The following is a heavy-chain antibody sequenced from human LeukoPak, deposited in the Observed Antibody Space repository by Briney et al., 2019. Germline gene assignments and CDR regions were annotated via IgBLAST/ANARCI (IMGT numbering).Heavy chain of an antibody. Sequence: ASVKVSCKASGFTSTNSAMQWVRQARGHRLEWIGWIVVGSGNTNYAQKFQERVTITRDMSTSTAYMELSSLRSEDTAVYYCAADDLTRGYWGQGTLVTVSS. CDR2: IVVGSGNT. J-gene: IGHJ4*02. V-gene: IGHV1-58*02. CDR1: GFTSTNSA. CDR3: AADDLTRGY.